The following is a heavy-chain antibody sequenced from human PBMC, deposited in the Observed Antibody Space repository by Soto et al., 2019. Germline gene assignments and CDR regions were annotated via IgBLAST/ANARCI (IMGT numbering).Heavy chain of an antibody. Sequence: EVQLVESGGALVQPGGSLRLSCVASGFKFSIYSMNWVRQAPGKGLEWSAYMTSDTKTIKYGDSVKGRFTIPRANAKNSVYLQMNNLSDEDTAVYYCARAVEGHLDYWGQGTVVTVSS. CDR3: ARAVEGHLDY. J-gene: IGHJ4*02. CDR1: GFKFSIYS. D-gene: IGHD6-19*01. V-gene: IGHV3-48*02. CDR2: MTSDTKTI.